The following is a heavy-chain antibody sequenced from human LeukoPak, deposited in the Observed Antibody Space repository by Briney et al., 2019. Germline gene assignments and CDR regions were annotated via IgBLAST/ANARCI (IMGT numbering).Heavy chain of an antibody. J-gene: IGHJ3*02. CDR2: INYSGST. Sequence: SETLSLTCTVSGGSISSYYWSWIRQPPGKGLEWIGYINYSGSTNYNPSLKSRVTISVDTSKNQFSLKLSSVTAADTAVYYCARGPTYYYYDSSGYQDAFDIWGQGTMVTVSS. CDR3: ARGPTYYYYDSSGYQDAFDI. D-gene: IGHD3-22*01. CDR1: GGSISSYY. V-gene: IGHV4-59*01.